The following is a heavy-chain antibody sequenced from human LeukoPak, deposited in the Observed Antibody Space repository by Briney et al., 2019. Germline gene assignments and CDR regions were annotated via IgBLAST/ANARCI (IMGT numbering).Heavy chain of an antibody. J-gene: IGHJ6*04. V-gene: IGHV4-30-2*01. CDR2: IYHSGST. CDR1: GGSISGGGYS. CDR3: ARALYSSGWLLYGMDV. D-gene: IGHD6-19*01. Sequence: SETLSLTCAVSGGSISGGGYSWSWIRQPPGKGLEWIGYIYHSGSTYYNPSLKSRVTISVDRSKNQFSLKLSSVTAADTAVYYCARALYSSGWLLYGMDVWGKGTTVTVSS.